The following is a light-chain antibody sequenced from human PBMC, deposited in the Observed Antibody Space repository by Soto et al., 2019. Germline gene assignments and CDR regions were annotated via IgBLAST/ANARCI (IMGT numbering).Light chain of an antibody. J-gene: IGKJ4*01. V-gene: IGKV1-39*01. CDR3: QQTFITTPHT. Sequence: DVQMTPSPYSLSASVGDRVTITCRASQRISIFLNWYQHKPGQAPKLLICGASNLHSGVPSRFRGSGSQTDFTLTISNLQPDDFATYYCQQTFITTPHTFGGGTRVEIK. CDR1: QRISIF. CDR2: GAS.